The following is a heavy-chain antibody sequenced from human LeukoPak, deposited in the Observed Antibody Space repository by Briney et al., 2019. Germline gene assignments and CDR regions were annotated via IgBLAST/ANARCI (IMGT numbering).Heavy chain of an antibody. CDR1: GGSISSSSYY. D-gene: IGHD3-22*01. CDR3: ARQYNYYDSSGYYY. CDR2: IYYSGST. V-gene: IGHV4-39*01. J-gene: IGHJ4*02. Sequence: SETLSLTCTVSGGSISSSSYYWGWIRQPPGKGLEWIGSIYYSGSTYYNPSLKSRVTISVDTSKNQFSLKLSSVTAADTVVYYCARQYNYYDSSGYYYWGQGTLVTVSS.